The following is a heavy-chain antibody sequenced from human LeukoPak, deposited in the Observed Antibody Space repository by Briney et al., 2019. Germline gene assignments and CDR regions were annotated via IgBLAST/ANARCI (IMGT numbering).Heavy chain of an antibody. D-gene: IGHD2-15*01. V-gene: IGHV3-23*01. CDR2: SGDSDGST. CDR1: GFTFSGSG. Sequence: GGSLRLSCAASGFTFSGSGMSWVRQAPGKGMEWISSSGDSDGSTYYADSLKGRFTISRDNSKNTLYLQMNNLRAEDTAVYYCAKGGCRGTCNPLAYWGQGALVTVSP. J-gene: IGHJ4*02. CDR3: AKGGCRGTCNPLAY.